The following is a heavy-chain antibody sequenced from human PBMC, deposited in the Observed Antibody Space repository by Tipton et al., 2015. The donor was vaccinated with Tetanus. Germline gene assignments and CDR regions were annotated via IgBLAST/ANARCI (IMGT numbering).Heavy chain of an antibody. Sequence: TLSLTCTVSGDSISSSDYYWGWIRQPPGKGLEWIGSIYHSGNTYYNPSLKSRATVSVDTAKYQFSLMLSSATARDTAVYYCATVPTIAVAGAALGGYWGQGTLVTVSS. CDR3: ATVPTIAVAGAALGGY. J-gene: IGHJ4*02. V-gene: IGHV4-39*01. CDR2: IYHSGNT. D-gene: IGHD6-19*01. CDR1: GDSISSSDYY.